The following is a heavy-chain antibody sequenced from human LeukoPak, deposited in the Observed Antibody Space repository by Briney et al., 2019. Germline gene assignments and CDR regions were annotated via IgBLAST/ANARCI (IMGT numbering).Heavy chain of an antibody. Sequence: SETLSLTCAVYGRSVSGYYWSWIRQPPGKGLEWLGEIYNSGITNYNPSLKSRVTISVDTSKNQFSLKLSSVTAADAAVYYCARGPPDDYIWGSYSDAFDIWGQGTMVTVSS. J-gene: IGHJ3*02. CDR3: ARGPPDDYIWGSYSDAFDI. CDR1: GRSVSGYY. CDR2: IYNSGIT. D-gene: IGHD3-16*01. V-gene: IGHV4-34*01.